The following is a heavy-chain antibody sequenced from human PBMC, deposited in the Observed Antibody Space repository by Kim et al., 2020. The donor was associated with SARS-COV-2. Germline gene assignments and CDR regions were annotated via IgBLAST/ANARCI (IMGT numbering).Heavy chain of an antibody. CDR3: ARGTLGYSSPSYYYYYGMDV. J-gene: IGHJ6*02. D-gene: IGHD5-18*01. CDR2: IYYSGST. Sequence: SETLSLTCTVSGGSISSGDYYWSWIRQPPGKGLEWIGYIYYSGSTYYNPSLKSRVTISVDTSKNQFSLKLSSVTAADTAVYYCARGTLGYSSPSYYYYYGMDVWGQGTTVTVSS. CDR1: GGSISSGDYY. V-gene: IGHV4-30-4*01.